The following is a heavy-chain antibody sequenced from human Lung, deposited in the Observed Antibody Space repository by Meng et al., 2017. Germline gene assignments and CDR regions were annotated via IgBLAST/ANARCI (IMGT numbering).Heavy chain of an antibody. V-gene: IGHV3-33*01. CDR2: IWYDGSNK. D-gene: IGHD6-13*01. CDR1: GFTFSSYG. CDR3: TRGRYSSSSAVVDY. J-gene: IGHJ4*02. Sequence: QVQLVESGGGVVQPGRSLRLSCAASGFTFSSYGVHWVRQAPGKGLEWVAVIWYDGSNKYYADSVKGRFTISRDNSKNTLYLQMNSLRAEDTAVYYCTRGRYSSSSAVVDYWGQGTLVTVSS.